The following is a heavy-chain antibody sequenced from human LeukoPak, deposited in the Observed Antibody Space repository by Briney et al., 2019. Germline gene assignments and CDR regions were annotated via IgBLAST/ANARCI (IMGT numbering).Heavy chain of an antibody. CDR1: GFTFTSYW. V-gene: IGHV3-7*01. D-gene: IGHD6-13*01. J-gene: IGHJ4*02. CDR2: IKQDGSEK. Sequence: GGSLRLSCAASGFTFTSYWMTWVRQAPGKGLEWVANIKQDGSEKYYVDSVKGRFTISRDNAKNTLYLQMNSLTAEDTAVYYCASGLRIAPGSADYWGQGTLVTVSS. CDR3: ASGLRIAPGSADY.